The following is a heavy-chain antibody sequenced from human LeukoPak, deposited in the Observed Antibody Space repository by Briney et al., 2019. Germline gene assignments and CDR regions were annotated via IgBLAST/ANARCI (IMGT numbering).Heavy chain of an antibody. CDR3: ARVGASSGAFDI. Sequence: GGSLRLSCAASGFTFSDHYMDWVRQAPGKGLEWVGRTRNKANSYTTEYAASVKGRFTISRDDSKNSLYLQMNSLKTEDTAVYCCARVGASSGAFDIWGQGTMVTVSS. V-gene: IGHV3-72*01. CDR2: TRNKANSYTT. D-gene: IGHD1-26*01. CDR1: GFTFSDHY. J-gene: IGHJ3*02.